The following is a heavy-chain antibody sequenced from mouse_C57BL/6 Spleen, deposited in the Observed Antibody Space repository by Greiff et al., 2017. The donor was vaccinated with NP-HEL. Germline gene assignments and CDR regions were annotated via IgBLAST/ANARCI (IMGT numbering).Heavy chain of an antibody. CDR3: TRAYYSNYRYAMDY. CDR1: GFTFSSYA. CDR2: ISSGGDYI. D-gene: IGHD2-5*01. Sequence: EVQLVESGGDLVKPGGSLKLSCAASGFTFSSYAMSWVRQTPEKRLEWVAYISSGGDYIYYADTVKGRFTISRDNARNTLYLQMSSLKSEDTAMYYCTRAYYSNYRYAMDYWGQGTSVTVSS. V-gene: IGHV5-9-1*02. J-gene: IGHJ4*01.